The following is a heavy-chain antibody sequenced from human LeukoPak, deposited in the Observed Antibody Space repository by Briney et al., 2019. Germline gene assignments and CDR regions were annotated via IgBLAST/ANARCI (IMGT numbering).Heavy chain of an antibody. CDR1: GFTFSSYD. J-gene: IGHJ4*02. Sequence: PGRSLRLSCAASGFTFSSYDMHWVRQAPGKGLEWVAVIWYDGSNKYYADSVKGRFTISRDNSKNTLYLQMNSLRAEDTAVYYCARVHGSSWHHYFDYWGQGTPVTVSS. D-gene: IGHD6-13*01. V-gene: IGHV3-33*01. CDR2: IWYDGSNK. CDR3: ARVHGSSWHHYFDY.